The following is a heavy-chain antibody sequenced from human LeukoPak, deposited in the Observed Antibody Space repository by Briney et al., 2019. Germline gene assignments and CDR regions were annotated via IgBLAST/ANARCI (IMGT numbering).Heavy chain of an antibody. V-gene: IGHV1-69*04. D-gene: IGHD5-24*01. CDR2: IIPILGIA. CDR3: AKRRPRDGYNAEGSFDY. J-gene: IGHJ4*02. Sequence: GASVKVSCKASGGTFSSYAISWVRQAPGQGLEWMGRIIPILGIANYAQKFQGRVTITADKSTSTAYMELSSLRSEDTAVYYCAKRRPRDGYNAEGSFDYWGQGTLVTVSS. CDR1: GGTFSSYA.